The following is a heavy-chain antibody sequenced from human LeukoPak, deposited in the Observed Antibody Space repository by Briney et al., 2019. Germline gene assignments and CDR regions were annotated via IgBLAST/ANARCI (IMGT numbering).Heavy chain of an antibody. V-gene: IGHV4-59*01. CDR2: IYYSGST. D-gene: IGHD3-3*01. CDR1: GGSISSYY. CDR3: ARGLAPLITIFGVAVTNGAFDI. J-gene: IGHJ3*02. Sequence: KPSETLSLTCTVSGGSISSYYWSWIRQPPGKGLEWIGYIYYSGSTNYNPSLKSRVTISVDTSKNQFSLKLSSVTAADTAVYYCARGLAPLITIFGVAVTNGAFDIWGQGTMVTVSS.